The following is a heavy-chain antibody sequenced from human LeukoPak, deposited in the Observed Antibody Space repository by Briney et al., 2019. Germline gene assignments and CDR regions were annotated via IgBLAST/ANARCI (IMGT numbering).Heavy chain of an antibody. CDR1: GYTFTGYY. CDR2: INPNSGGT. V-gene: IGHV1-2*02. Sequence: ASVKVSCKASGYTFTGYYMHWVRQAPGQGLEWMGWINPNSGGTNYAQKFQGRVTMTRDTPISTAYMELSRLRSDDTAVYYCARVPMGDGYSTFDYWGQGTLVTVSS. D-gene: IGHD5-24*01. CDR3: ARVPMGDGYSTFDY. J-gene: IGHJ4*02.